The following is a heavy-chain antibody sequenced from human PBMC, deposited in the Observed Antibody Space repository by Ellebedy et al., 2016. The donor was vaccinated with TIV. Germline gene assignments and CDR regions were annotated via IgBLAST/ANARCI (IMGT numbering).Heavy chain of an antibody. CDR2: IYYSGST. Sequence: MPSETLSLTCAVSGGSISSSSYYWGWIRQPPGKGLEWIGNIYYSGSTYYNPSLKSRVTLSVDTSKNQFSLKLSSLFAADTAVYYCASLEMATILDAFDIWGQGTKVTVSS. D-gene: IGHD5-24*01. V-gene: IGHV4-39*01. CDR3: ASLEMATILDAFDI. CDR1: GGSISSSSYY. J-gene: IGHJ3*02.